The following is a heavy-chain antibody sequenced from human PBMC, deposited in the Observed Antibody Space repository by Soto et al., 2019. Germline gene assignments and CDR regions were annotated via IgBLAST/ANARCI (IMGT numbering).Heavy chain of an antibody. D-gene: IGHD2-2*01. V-gene: IGHV4-34*01. J-gene: IGHJ5*02. Sequence: SETLSLTCAVYGGSFSGYYWSWIRQPPGKGLEWIGEINHSGSTNYNPSLKSRVTISVDTSKNQFSLKLSSVTAADTAVYYCAGYCSSTSCPDVDPWGQGTLVTVSS. CDR2: INHSGST. CDR3: AGYCSSTSCPDVDP. CDR1: GGSFSGYY.